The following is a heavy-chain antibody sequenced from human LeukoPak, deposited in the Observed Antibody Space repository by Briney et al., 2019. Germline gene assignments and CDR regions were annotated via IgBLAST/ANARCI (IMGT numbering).Heavy chain of an antibody. CDR3: AKDEGVVVVAASGAGFFDI. Sequence: PGGSLSLSCAASGFTFSSYAMSWVRQAPGKGLEWVSAISGSGGSTYYADSVKGRFTISRDNSKNTLYLQMNSLRAEDTAVYYCAKDEGVVVVAASGAGFFDIWGQGTMVTVSS. J-gene: IGHJ3*02. CDR1: GFTFSSYA. D-gene: IGHD2-15*01. CDR2: ISGSGGST. V-gene: IGHV3-23*01.